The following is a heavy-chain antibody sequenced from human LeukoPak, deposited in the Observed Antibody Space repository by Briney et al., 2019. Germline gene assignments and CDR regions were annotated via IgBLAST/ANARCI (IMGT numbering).Heavy chain of an antibody. Sequence: GGSLRLSCAASEFTFSSYEMNWVRQAPGKGLEWVSYISSSGSTIYYADSVKGRFTISRDNAKNSLYLQMNSLRAEDTAVYYCAREPTYSSSWYTSCDYWGQGTLVTVSS. CDR3: AREPTYSSSWYTSCDY. J-gene: IGHJ4*02. CDR1: EFTFSSYE. CDR2: ISSSGSTI. D-gene: IGHD6-13*01. V-gene: IGHV3-48*03.